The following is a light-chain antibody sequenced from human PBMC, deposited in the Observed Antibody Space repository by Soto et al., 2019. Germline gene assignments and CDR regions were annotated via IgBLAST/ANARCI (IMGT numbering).Light chain of an antibody. CDR3: QQYYSYPRT. Sequence: AIRMTRSPSSLSASTGDRVTITCRASQGISSYLAWYQQKPGKAPKLLIYAASTLQSGVPSRFSGSGSGTDFTLTISCLQSEDFATYYCQQYYSYPRTFGQG. V-gene: IGKV1-8*01. CDR2: AAS. CDR1: QGISSY. J-gene: IGKJ2*01.